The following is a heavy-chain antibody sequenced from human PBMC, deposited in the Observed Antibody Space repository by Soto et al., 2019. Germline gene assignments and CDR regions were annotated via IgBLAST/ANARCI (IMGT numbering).Heavy chain of an antibody. V-gene: IGHV3-30-3*01. J-gene: IGHJ4*02. CDR3: ARDRGSSWLHFDY. Sequence: QVQLVESGGGVVQPGRSLRLSCAASGFTFSSYAMHWVRQAPGKGLEWVAVISYDGSNKYYADSVKGRFTLSRDNSKNTLYLQMNSLRAEDTAVYYCARDRGSSWLHFDYWGQGTLVTVSS. CDR1: GFTFSSYA. D-gene: IGHD6-13*01. CDR2: ISYDGSNK.